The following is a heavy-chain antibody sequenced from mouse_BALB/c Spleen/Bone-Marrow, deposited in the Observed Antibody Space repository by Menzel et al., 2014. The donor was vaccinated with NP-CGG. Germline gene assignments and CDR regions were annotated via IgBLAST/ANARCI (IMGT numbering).Heavy chain of an antibody. CDR1: GYTFSSYW. D-gene: IGHD1-1*01. J-gene: IGHJ2*01. CDR3: AREDYYGSSYFDF. V-gene: IGHV1-9*01. Sequence: QVQLQQSGAELMKPGASVKISCKATGYTFSSYWIEWVKQRPGHGLEWIGEILPGSGSTIYNEKFTGKATLTADSSSNTACMQLNSLTSENSAIYYCAREDYYGSSYFDFWNEGTTLTVSS. CDR2: ILPGSGST.